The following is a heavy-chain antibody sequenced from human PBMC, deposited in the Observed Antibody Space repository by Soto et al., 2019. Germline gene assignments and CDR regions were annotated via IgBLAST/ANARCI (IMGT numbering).Heavy chain of an antibody. Sequence: SETLSLTCAVYGGSFSGYYWSWIRQPPGKGLEWIGEINHSGSTNYNPSLKSRVTISVDTSKNQFSLKLSSVTAADTAVYYCARVQGPGDMVVGGLYWFDPWGQGTLVTVSS. CDR3: ARVQGPGDMVVGGLYWFDP. CDR2: INHSGST. J-gene: IGHJ5*02. V-gene: IGHV4-34*01. D-gene: IGHD2-15*01. CDR1: GGSFSGYY.